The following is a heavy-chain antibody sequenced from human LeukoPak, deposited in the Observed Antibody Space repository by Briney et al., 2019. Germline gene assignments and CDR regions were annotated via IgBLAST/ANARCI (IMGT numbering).Heavy chain of an antibody. V-gene: IGHV3-23*01. D-gene: IGHD3-22*01. CDR1: GFTFGSYG. CDR2: ITPNADRT. CDR3: AIMHGYYDGSGYWVQ. Sequence: GGSLRLSCAASGFTFGSYGMSWVCQAPGKGLEWVSFITPNADRTSYADSVEGRFTISRDNPRNTLYMQMNSLRDEDTAVYYCAIMHGYYDGSGYWVQWDQGTLVTVSS. J-gene: IGHJ1*01.